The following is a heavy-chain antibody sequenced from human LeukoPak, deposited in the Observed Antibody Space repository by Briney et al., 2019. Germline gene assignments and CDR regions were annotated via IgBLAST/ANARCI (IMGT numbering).Heavy chain of an antibody. CDR2: IYWTGDK. CDR1: GFSLSTSGVG. D-gene: IGHD4-17*01. J-gene: IGHJ4*02. Sequence: KVSGPTLVNPTQTLTLTCTFSGFSLSTSGVGVGWIRQPPGKALEWLALIYWTGDKPYNPSLKSRLTITKDTSKNQIVLTMTNMDPVDTGTYYCAHRRLEGKTAVTTGFDYWGQGTLVTVSS. CDR3: AHRRLEGKTAVTTGFDY. V-gene: IGHV2-5*01.